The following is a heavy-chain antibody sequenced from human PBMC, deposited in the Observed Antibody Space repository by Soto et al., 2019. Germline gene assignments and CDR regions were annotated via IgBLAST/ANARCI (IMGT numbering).Heavy chain of an antibody. CDR2: ITYDGSKK. V-gene: IGHV3-33*01. D-gene: IGHD2-21*02. Sequence: QVQVVESGGGVVQPGRSLTLSCAASGFTFSNYGMHWVRQAPGKGLEWVAIITYDGSKKYYADSVKGRFTISRDNSKNTLYLQMNGLRVEDTAVYYCARDSGGDNNYGMDVWGQGTTVTVSS. CDR3: ARDSGGDNNYGMDV. J-gene: IGHJ6*02. CDR1: GFTFSNYG.